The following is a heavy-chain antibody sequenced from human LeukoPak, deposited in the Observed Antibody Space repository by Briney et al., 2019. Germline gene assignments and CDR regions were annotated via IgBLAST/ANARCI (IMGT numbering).Heavy chain of an antibody. CDR3: ARAQYCSSTSCYSDWFDP. CDR1: GGSFSGYY. V-gene: IGHV4-34*01. D-gene: IGHD2-2*01. CDR2: IYHSGST. J-gene: IGHJ5*02. Sequence: SETLSLTCAVYGGSFSGYYWSWIRQPPGKGLEWIGYIYHSGSTYYNPSLKSRVTISVDRSKNQFSLKLSSVTAADTAVYYCARAQYCSSTSCYSDWFDPWGQGTLVTVSS.